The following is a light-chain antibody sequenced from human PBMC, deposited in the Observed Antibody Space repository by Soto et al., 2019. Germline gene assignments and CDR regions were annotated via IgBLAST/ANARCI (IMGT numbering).Light chain of an antibody. J-gene: IGKJ5*01. CDR2: DAS. CDR3: QQYDNLPVT. V-gene: IGKV1-33*01. Sequence: DIQMTQSPSSLSASVGDRVTITCQASQDISNYLNWYQQKPGKAPKLLIYDASNLETGVPSRFSGSGSGTDFTFTISSLQAEDIATYYCQQYDNLPVTFGQGTRLEMK. CDR1: QDISNY.